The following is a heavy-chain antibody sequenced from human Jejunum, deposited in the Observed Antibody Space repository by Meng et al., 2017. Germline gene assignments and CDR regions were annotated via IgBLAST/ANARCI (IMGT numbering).Heavy chain of an antibody. CDR3: ARDVGRGSYFDY. CDR1: GGSISSSNLF. V-gene: IGHV4-39*07. J-gene: IGHJ4*02. Sequence: SETLSLTCSVSGGSISSSNLFWGWIRQPPGKGLEWIGSIYSSGSTYYNPSLRSRVTVSVDTSKNQFSLKLTSVTAADTGVYYCARDVGRGSYFDYWGQGTLVTVSS. CDR2: IYSSGST. D-gene: IGHD1-26*01.